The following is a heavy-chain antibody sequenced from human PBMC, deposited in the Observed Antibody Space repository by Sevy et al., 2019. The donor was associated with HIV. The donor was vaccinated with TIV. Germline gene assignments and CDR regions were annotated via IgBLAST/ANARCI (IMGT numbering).Heavy chain of an antibody. Sequence: GGSLRLSCTASGFTFGDYCMSWVRQAPGKGLEWLAFLKSDVYGGTVDHAASVRGRFVISRDDSKTTAYLQMNDLKTEDTGVYYCTRWKAAQSIFDYWGQGALVTVSS. J-gene: IGHJ4*02. D-gene: IGHD6-13*01. V-gene: IGHV3-49*04. CDR3: TRWKAAQSIFDY. CDR2: LKSDVYGGTV. CDR1: GFTFGDYC.